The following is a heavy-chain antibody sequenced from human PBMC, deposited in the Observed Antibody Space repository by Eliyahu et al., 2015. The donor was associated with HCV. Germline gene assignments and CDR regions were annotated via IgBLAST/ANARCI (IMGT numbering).Heavy chain of an antibody. J-gene: IGHJ6*02. CDR1: GFTFSXYG. V-gene: IGHV3-33*01. CDR3: AREPVADANYYYYVMDV. D-gene: IGHD6-13*01. CDR2: IWYDGGNQ. Sequence: QVQLVESGGGVVQPGRSLRLSCAASGFTFSXYGXHWVRQAPGKGVGWVAVIWYDGGNQYYADSVKGRFTISRDNPKNTLYLQMNSLRAEDTAVYYCAREPVADANYYYYVMDVWGQGTTVTVSS.